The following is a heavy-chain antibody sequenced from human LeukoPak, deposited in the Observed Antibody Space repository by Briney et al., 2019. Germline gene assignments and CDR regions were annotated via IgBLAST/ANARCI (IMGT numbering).Heavy chain of an antibody. V-gene: IGHV1-2*02. CDR3: ARDYIDPGNYTPLGY. CDR1: GYTFTAYY. Sequence: ASVKVSCKASGYTFTAYYVHWVRQAPGQGLEWRGWINPNSGDTSSAQKFQGRVTMTRDTSISTVYMELSRLRSDDTAVYYCARDYIDPGNYTPLGYWGQGTLVTVSS. CDR2: INPNSGDT. J-gene: IGHJ4*02. D-gene: IGHD1-7*01.